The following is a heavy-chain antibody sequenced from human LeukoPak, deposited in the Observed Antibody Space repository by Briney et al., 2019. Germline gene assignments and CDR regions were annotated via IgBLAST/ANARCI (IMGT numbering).Heavy chain of an antibody. V-gene: IGHV5-51*01. CDR2: IYPGNSDT. D-gene: IGHD2-21*01. CDR1: GDRLTNNW. J-gene: IGHJ3*02. CDR3: ARRRYSRGIPDAFDI. Sequence: GESLKISCKISGDRLTNNWIGWVRQVPGKGLEWLGLIYPGNSDTRYSPFFQGQVTISADKSISTAYLQWSSLKASDTAMYYCARRRYSRGIPDAFDIWGQGTMVTVSS.